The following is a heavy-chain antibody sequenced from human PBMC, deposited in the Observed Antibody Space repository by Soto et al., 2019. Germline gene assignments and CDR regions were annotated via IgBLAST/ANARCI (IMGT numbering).Heavy chain of an antibody. CDR2: ISYSGSP. V-gene: IGHV4-39*01. Sequence: PSETLSLTCIVSGGSISSESYFWGCVRQPSGKGLEWVGTISYSGSPFFNPSLKGRATLSVDTSKNQFSLRLSAVTAADSAVYFCAALLGHCSGGTCFFRWFDPWGQRSRVTVSS. J-gene: IGHJ5*02. CDR1: GGSISSESYF. CDR3: AALLGHCSGGTCFFRWFDP. D-gene: IGHD2-15*01.